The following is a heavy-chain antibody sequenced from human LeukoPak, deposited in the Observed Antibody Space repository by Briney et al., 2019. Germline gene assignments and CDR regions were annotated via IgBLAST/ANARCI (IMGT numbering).Heavy chain of an antibody. J-gene: IGHJ3*02. V-gene: IGHV3-21*04. CDR1: GFTFSSYS. D-gene: IGHD4-23*01. CDR2: ISSSSSYI. CDR3: ARGYTVEPTAIDAFDI. Sequence: GGSLRLSCAASGFTFSSYSMNWVRQAPGKGLEWVSSISSSSSYIYYADSVKGRFTISRDNAKNTLYLQMNSLRAEDTAVYYCARGYTVEPTAIDAFDIWGQGTMVTVSS.